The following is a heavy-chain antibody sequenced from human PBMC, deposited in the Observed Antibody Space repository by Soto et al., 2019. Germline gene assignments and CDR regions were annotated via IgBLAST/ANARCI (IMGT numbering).Heavy chain of an antibody. CDR3: ARLMYYYDSSGYNTPHAFDI. CDR1: GGSISSYY. D-gene: IGHD3-22*01. J-gene: IGHJ3*02. V-gene: IGHV4-59*08. CDR2: IYYSGST. Sequence: SETLSLTCTVSGGSISSYYWSWIRQPSGKGLEWIGYIYYSGSTNYNPSLKSRVTISVDTSKNQFSLKLSSVTAADTAVYYCARLMYYYDSSGYNTPHAFDIWGQGTMVTVS.